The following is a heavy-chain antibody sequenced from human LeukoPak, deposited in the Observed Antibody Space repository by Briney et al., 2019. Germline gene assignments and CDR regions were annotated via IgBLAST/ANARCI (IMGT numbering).Heavy chain of an antibody. V-gene: IGHV3-74*01. CDR2: INSDGSST. J-gene: IGHJ4*02. Sequence: GGSLRLSCAASGFTFSSYWMHWVRQAPGKGLVWVSRINSDGSSTSYADSVKGRFTISRDNSKNTLYLQMNSLRAEDTAVYYCAKDSYDSSGYYYGVGAILPPDYWGQGTLVTVSS. CDR1: GFTFSSYW. CDR3: AKDSYDSSGYYYGVGAILPPDY. D-gene: IGHD3-22*01.